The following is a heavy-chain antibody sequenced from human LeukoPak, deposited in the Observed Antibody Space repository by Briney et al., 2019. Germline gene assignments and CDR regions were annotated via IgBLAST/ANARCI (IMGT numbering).Heavy chain of an antibody. D-gene: IGHD5-12*01. CDR1: GGSISSYY. V-gene: IGHV4-59*01. Sequence: PSETLSLTCTVSGGSISSYYWSWIRQPPGKGLEWIGYIYYSGSTNYNPSLKSRVTISVDTSKNQFSLKLSSVTAADTAVYYCASVISGYDGNYYFDYWGQGTLVTVSS. J-gene: IGHJ4*02. CDR3: ASVISGYDGNYYFDY. CDR2: IYYSGST.